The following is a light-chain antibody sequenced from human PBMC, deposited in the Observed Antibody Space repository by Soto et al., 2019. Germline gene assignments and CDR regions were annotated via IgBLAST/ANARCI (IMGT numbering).Light chain of an antibody. CDR2: RDS. V-gene: IGLV3-9*01. CDR3: LVWDSSISYV. CDR1: NIGSKN. Sequence: SYELTQPLSVSVALGQTARITCGGNNIGSKNVHWYQQKPGQAPVLVIYRDSNRPSGIPERFSGSNSGNTATLTISRAQAGDEADYYCLVWDSSISYVFGTGTKLTVL. J-gene: IGLJ1*01.